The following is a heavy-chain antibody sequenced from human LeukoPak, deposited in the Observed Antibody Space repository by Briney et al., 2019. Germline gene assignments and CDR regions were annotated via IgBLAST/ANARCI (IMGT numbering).Heavy chain of an antibody. Sequence: GGSLRLSCAASGFTFSSFAMTWVRQAPGKGLEWVSTVSGSAGRTDYADSVKGRFTISRDNLKNTSYLQMHGLRAEDTAVYYCAKNRGHCVDGVCHNYYYMDVWGRGTTVTVSS. CDR1: GFTFSSFA. V-gene: IGHV3-23*01. J-gene: IGHJ6*03. CDR2: VSGSAGRT. D-gene: IGHD2-8*02. CDR3: AKNRGHCVDGVCHNYYYMDV.